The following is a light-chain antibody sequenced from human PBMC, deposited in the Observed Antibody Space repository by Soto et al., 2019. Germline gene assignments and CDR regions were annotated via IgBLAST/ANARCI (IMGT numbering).Light chain of an antibody. CDR1: SSDVGGYNY. J-gene: IGLJ3*02. CDR3: CSYAGTYTQWV. CDR2: DVS. Sequence: QSALTQPRSVSGSPGQSVTISCTGTSSDVGGYNYVSWYQQHPGKAPKLVIYDVSKRPSGVPDRFSGSKSGNTAPLTVSGLQAEDEADYSCCSYAGTYTQWVFGGGTKLPS. V-gene: IGLV2-11*01.